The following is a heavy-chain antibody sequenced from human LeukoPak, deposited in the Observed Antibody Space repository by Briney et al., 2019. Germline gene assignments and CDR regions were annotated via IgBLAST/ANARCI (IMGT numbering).Heavy chain of an antibody. CDR2: LGDSGDIT. Sequence: GGSLRLSCAASGFTFSSYAMSWVRQAPGKGLEWVSSLGDSGDITYYADSVKGRFTISRDNSKNTLYLQMSSLRADDTAVYYCAKDVGRSFHAFNVWGQGTMVTVSS. CDR1: GFTFSSYA. D-gene: IGHD3-16*02. J-gene: IGHJ3*01. V-gene: IGHV3-23*01. CDR3: AKDVGRSFHAFNV.